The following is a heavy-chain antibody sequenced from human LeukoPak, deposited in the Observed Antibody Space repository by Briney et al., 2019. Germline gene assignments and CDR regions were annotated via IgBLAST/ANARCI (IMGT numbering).Heavy chain of an antibody. CDR3: ARIAYSYDAFDI. CDR2: IIGSSTYT. V-gene: IGHV3-11*03. J-gene: IGHJ3*02. CDR1: GFTFSDYY. D-gene: IGHD1-26*01. Sequence: GGSLRLSCAASGFTFSDYYMIWIRQAPGRGLEGVSYIIGSSTYTNYADSVKGRFTISRDNAKNSLYLQMNSLRAEDTAVYYCARIAYSYDAFDIWGQGTMVTVSS.